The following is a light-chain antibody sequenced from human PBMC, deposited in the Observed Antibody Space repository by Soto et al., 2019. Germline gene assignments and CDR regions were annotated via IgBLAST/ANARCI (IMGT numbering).Light chain of an antibody. J-gene: IGKJ1*01. V-gene: IGKV3-11*01. CDR3: HQRQSWPRT. CDR1: QSISSW. CDR2: LTS. Sequence: TQSPSTLSSSVGDRVTITCRASQSISSWLAWYQHKPGQAPRLLIYLTSNRAAGIPARFSGSGSETDFTLTISDVEPEDFAVYYCHQRQSWPRTFGQGTKVDIK.